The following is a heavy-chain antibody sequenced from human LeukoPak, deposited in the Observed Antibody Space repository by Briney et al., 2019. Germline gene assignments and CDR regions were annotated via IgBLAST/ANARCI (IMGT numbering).Heavy chain of an antibody. CDR2: ISSSGSTI. V-gene: IGHV3-11*01. CDR3: ARGGLTRFDY. Sequence: GGSLRLSCAASGFTFSDYYMSWIRQAPGKGLEWVSYISSSGSTIYYADSVKGRFTISRDNALYLQMNSLRAEDTAVYYCARGGLTRFDYWGQGILVTVSS. J-gene: IGHJ4*02. CDR1: GFTFSDYY. D-gene: IGHD1-26*01.